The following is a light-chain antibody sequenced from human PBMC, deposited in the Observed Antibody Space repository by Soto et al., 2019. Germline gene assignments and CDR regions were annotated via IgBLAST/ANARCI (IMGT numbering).Light chain of an antibody. CDR3: SSYTTSSSYV. CDR2: DVT. Sequence: QSALTQPASVSGSPGQSITISCTGTSSDVGGYIHVSWYQQHPGKAPKLMIYDVTSRPSGASYRFSGSKSGNTASPTISGLQAEDDADYYCSSYTTSSSYVFGTGTKVTVL. J-gene: IGLJ1*01. V-gene: IGLV2-14*01. CDR1: SSDVGGYIH.